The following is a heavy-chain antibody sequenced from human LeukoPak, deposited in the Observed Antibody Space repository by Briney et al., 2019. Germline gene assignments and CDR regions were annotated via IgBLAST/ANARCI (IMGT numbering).Heavy chain of an antibody. D-gene: IGHD1-26*01. Sequence: ASVKVSCKASGYTFTSYDINWVRQATGQGLEWMGWMNPNSGNTGYAQKFQGRVTMTRDMSTSTVYMELSSLRSEDTAVYYCARAEVGATDALFDYWGQGTLVTVSS. CDR2: MNPNSGNT. J-gene: IGHJ4*02. CDR3: ARAEVGATDALFDY. CDR1: GYTFTSYD. V-gene: IGHV1-8*01.